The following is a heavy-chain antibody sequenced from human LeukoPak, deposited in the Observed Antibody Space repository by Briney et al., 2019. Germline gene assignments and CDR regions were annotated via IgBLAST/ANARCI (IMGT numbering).Heavy chain of an antibody. CDR3: ARVVTIFGVVIAATYFDY. Sequence: SVKVSCKASGGTFSSYAISWVQQAPGQGLEWMGGIIPIFGTANYAQKFQGRVTITADESTSTAYMELSSLRSEDTAVYYCARVVTIFGVVIAATYFDYWGQGTLVTVSS. D-gene: IGHD3-3*01. CDR2: IIPIFGTA. V-gene: IGHV1-69*13. J-gene: IGHJ4*02. CDR1: GGTFSSYA.